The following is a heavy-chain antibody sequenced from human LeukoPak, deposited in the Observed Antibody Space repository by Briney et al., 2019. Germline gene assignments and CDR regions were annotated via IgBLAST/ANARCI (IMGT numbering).Heavy chain of an antibody. D-gene: IGHD4-23*01. CDR2: IYHSGST. Sequence: MSSETLSLTCTVSGYSISSGYYWGWIRQPPGKGLEWLGSIYHSGSTYYNPSLKSRVTISIDTSKNQFSLKLSSVTAADTAVYYCARYGGNSMGNWFDPWGQGTLVTVSS. V-gene: IGHV4-38-2*02. J-gene: IGHJ5*02. CDR3: ARYGGNSMGNWFDP. CDR1: GYSISSGYY.